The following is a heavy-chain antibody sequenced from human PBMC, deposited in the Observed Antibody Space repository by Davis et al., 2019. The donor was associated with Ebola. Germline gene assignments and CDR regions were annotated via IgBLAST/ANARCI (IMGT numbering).Heavy chain of an antibody. J-gene: IGHJ5*02. V-gene: IGHV5-51*01. Sequence: GESLKISCRASGYTFINHWIAWVRQTPGKGLEWMGIIYPGDSDTRYSPSFQGQVSISADKSINTAYLQWHSLKVPDSAIYYCARHDGFGTGRSVGGFDPWGQGTLITVSS. CDR1: GYTFINHW. D-gene: IGHD1-14*01. CDR3: ARHDGFGTGRSVGGFDP. CDR2: IYPGDSDT.